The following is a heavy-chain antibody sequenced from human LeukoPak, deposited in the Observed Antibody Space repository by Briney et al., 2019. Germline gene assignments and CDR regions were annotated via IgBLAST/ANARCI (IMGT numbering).Heavy chain of an antibody. V-gene: IGHV1-2*02. CDR2: IGPNTGDT. D-gene: IGHD3-3*01. J-gene: IGHJ4*02. Sequence: ASVKVSCKASGFTFTDYYIHWVRQAPGQGPEWMGWIGPNTGDTDSAQKFQGRVTMTRDTSITTAYMELNRLTSDDAAVYYCSRRGDFQAFDYWGQGTLVTVSS. CDR3: SRRGDFQAFDY. CDR1: GFTFTDYY.